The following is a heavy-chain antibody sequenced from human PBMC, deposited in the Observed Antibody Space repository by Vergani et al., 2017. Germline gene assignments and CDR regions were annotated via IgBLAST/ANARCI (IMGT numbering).Heavy chain of an antibody. J-gene: IGHJ5*01. D-gene: IGHD2/OR15-2a*01. Sequence: EVHLLESGGGLVQSGGSLRLSCAASGFTFSNSAVSWVRQAPGRGLAWVSSISGPGLSTYYADSVKGRFSISRYNSKNTVFLQMHSQRAEDTAIYYCVKEKIDLGSYLFDSWGHGILVTVSS. CDR1: GFTFSNSA. CDR2: ISGPGLST. CDR3: VKEKIDLGSYLFDS. V-gene: IGHV3-23*01.